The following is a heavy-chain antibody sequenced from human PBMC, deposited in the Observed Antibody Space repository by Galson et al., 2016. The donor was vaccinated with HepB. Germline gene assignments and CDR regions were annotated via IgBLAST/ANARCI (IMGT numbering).Heavy chain of an antibody. V-gene: IGHV3-30*18. J-gene: IGHJ3*02. CDR2: ISYDGSYK. CDR3: AKDQHLRILRYFDWVNDAFDM. CDR1: GFNFSSYG. D-gene: IGHD3-9*01. Sequence: SLRLSCAASGFNFSSYGMYWVRQAPGKGLEWVAVISYDGSYKYYAESVTVRFTISRDNSMDTLYLQMNSLRAEDTAVYYCAKDQHLRILRYFDWVNDAFDMWGQGTMVTVSS.